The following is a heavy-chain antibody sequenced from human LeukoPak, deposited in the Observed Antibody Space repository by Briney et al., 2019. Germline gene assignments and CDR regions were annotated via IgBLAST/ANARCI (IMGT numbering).Heavy chain of an antibody. CDR1: GGSFSSGRHY. J-gene: IGHJ4*02. CDR3: ARMGANYYDSSGYYFDY. CDR2: IYFSGST. V-gene: IGHV4-31*03. Sequence: PSQTLSLTCTVSGGSFSSGRHYWSWIRQHPGEGLEWIGYIYFSGSTYYNPSLKGRLTISVDTSKNQFSLKLTSVTAADTAVYYCARMGANYYDSSGYYFDYWGQGILVTVPS. D-gene: IGHD3-22*01.